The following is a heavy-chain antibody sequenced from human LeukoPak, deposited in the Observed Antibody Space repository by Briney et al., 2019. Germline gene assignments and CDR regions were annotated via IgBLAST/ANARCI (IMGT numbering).Heavy chain of an antibody. CDR2: IKQDGSEK. D-gene: IGHD5-18*01. V-gene: IGHV3-7*01. J-gene: IGHJ4*02. CDR1: GFTFSAYW. Sequence: GGSLRLSCAASGFTFSAYWMGWVRQAPGKGLEWVANIKQDGSEKYYVDSVKGRFTISRDNAKNSLYLQMNSLRAEDTAVYYCARQRGGYGYSYWGQGTLVTVSS. CDR3: ARQRGGYGYSY.